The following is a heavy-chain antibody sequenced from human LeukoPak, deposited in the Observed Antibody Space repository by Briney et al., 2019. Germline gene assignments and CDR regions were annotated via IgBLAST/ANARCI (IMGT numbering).Heavy chain of an antibody. CDR3: ARGSDFDS. Sequence: SETLSLTCTVSGGSISNYYWSWIRQPPGKGLEWIGYIYHAGSTNYNPSLKSRVTISVDTSKNQFSLKLSSVTAADTAVYYCARGSDFDSWGQGTLVTVSS. CDR2: IYHAGST. V-gene: IGHV4-59*12. CDR1: GGSISNYY. J-gene: IGHJ4*02.